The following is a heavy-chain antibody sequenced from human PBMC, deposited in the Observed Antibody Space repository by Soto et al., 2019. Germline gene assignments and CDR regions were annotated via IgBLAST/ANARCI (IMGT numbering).Heavy chain of an antibody. D-gene: IGHD1-26*01. J-gene: IGHJ5*02. V-gene: IGHV3-23*01. Sequence: GGSLRLSCAASGFIFENFGMSWVRQSPGKGLEWISSISGSGFKKYYADSVKGRFTISRDNSKSTVYLELNNLSAEDTAVYHCAKNQGVELVPLATVDWFDPWGQGSVVTVSS. CDR1: GFIFENFG. CDR2: ISGSGFKK. CDR3: AKNQGVELVPLATVDWFDP.